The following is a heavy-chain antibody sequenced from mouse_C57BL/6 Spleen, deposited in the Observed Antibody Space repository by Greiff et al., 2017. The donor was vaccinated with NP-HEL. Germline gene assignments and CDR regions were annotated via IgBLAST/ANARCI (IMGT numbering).Heavy chain of an antibody. CDR3: ARSYSNYPYYFDY. CDR1: GYAFSSSW. V-gene: IGHV1-82*01. CDR2: IYPGDGDT. Sequence: QVQLQQSGPELVKPGASVKISCKASGYAFSSSWMNWVKQRPGKGLGWIGRIYPGDGDTNYNGKFKGKATLTADKSSSTAYMQLSSLTSEDSAVYFCARSYSNYPYYFDYWGQGTTLTVSS. D-gene: IGHD2-5*01. J-gene: IGHJ2*01.